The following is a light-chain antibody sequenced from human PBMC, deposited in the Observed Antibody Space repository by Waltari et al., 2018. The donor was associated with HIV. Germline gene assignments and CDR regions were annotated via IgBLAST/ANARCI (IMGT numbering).Light chain of an antibody. CDR3: QQRSNWPYT. CDR1: QSVSSY. V-gene: IGKV3-11*01. CDR2: DAS. Sequence: EIVLTQSPATLSLSPGARAPLSCRASQSVSSYLAWYQQKPGQAPRLRIYDASNRATGIPARFSGSGSGTDFTLTISSLEPEDFAVYYCQQRSNWPYTFGQGTKLEIK. J-gene: IGKJ2*01.